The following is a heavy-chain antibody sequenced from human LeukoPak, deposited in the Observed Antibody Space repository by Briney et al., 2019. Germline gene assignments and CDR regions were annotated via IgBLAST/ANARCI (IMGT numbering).Heavy chain of an antibody. CDR3: ASGIVVVPAADPDAFDI. V-gene: IGHV1-2*06. J-gene: IGHJ3*02. D-gene: IGHD2-2*01. CDR1: GYTFTGYY. CDR2: INPNSGGT. Sequence: ASAKVSCKASGYTFTGYYMHWVRQAPGQGLEWMGRINPNSGGTNYAQKFQGRVTMTRDTSISTAYMELSRLRSDDTAVYYCASGIVVVPAADPDAFDIWGQGTMVTVSS.